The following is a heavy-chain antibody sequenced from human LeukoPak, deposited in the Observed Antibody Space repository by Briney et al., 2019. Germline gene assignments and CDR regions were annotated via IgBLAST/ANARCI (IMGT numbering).Heavy chain of an antibody. J-gene: IGHJ4*02. CDR1: GFTFGSYA. CDR2: ISSNGGST. V-gene: IGHV3-64*01. Sequence: GGSLRLSCAASGFTFGSYAMHWVRQAPGKGLEYVSAISSNGGSTYYANSVKGRFTISRDNSKNTLYLQMGSLRAEDMAVYYCARVRTYYDFWSGYYTGYFDYWGQGTLVTVSS. CDR3: ARVRTYYDFWSGYYTGYFDY. D-gene: IGHD3-3*01.